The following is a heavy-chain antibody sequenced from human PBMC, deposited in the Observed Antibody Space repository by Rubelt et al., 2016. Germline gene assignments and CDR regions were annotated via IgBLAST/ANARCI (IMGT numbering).Heavy chain of an antibody. Sequence: GPGKGLEWVSYISISSYTIYYADSVKGRFTISRDNAKNSLYLQMNSLRDEDTAVYYCARPPSSGYYYDLFDYWGQGTLVAVSS. J-gene: IGHJ4*02. CDR3: ARPPSSGYYYDLFDY. V-gene: IGHV3-48*02. CDR2: ISISSYTI. D-gene: IGHD3-22*01.